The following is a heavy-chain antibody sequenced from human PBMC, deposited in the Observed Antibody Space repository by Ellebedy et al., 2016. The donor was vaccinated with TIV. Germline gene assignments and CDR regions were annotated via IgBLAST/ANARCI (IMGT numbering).Heavy chain of an antibody. Sequence: SLKISXAASGFTVSSNYMSWVRQAPGKGLEWVSGISWNSGSIGYADSVKGRFTISRDNAKNSLYLQMNSLRAEDTALYYCAKDIGWELRGFDYWGQGTLVTVSS. V-gene: IGHV3-9*01. D-gene: IGHD1-26*01. J-gene: IGHJ4*02. CDR3: AKDIGWELRGFDY. CDR2: ISWNSGSI. CDR1: GFTVSSNY.